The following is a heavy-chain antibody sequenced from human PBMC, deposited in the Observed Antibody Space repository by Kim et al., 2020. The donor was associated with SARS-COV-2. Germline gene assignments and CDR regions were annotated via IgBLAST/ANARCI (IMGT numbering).Heavy chain of an antibody. CDR3: ARVQKNYYDSSGYYSLGY. J-gene: IGHJ4*02. V-gene: IGHV3-33*01. CDR2: IWYDGSNK. D-gene: IGHD3-22*01. CDR1: GFTFSSYG. Sequence: GGSLRLSCAASGFTFSSYGMHWVRQAPGKGLEWVAVIWYDGSNKYYADSVKGRFTISRDNSKNTLYLQMNSLRAEDTAVYYCARVQKNYYDSSGYYSLGYWGQGTLVTVSS.